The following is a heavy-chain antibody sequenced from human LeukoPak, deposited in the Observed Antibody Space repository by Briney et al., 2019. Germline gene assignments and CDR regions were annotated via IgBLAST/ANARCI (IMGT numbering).Heavy chain of an antibody. D-gene: IGHD2-2*01. CDR1: GGSISSYY. Sequence: PSETLSLTCTVSGGSISSYYWSWIRQPPGKGLEWIGYIYYSGSTNYNPSLKSRVTISVDTSKNQFSLKLSSVTAADTAVYYCASGMSPIVVVPAAMVKGWFDPWGQGTLVTVSS. CDR2: IYYSGST. CDR3: ASGMSPIVVVPAAMVKGWFDP. J-gene: IGHJ5*02. V-gene: IGHV4-59*08.